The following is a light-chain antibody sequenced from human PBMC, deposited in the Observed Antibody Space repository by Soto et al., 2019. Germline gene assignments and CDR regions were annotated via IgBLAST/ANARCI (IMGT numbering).Light chain of an antibody. CDR3: SSYTSDSTLV. CDR1: SSDVGGYNY. J-gene: IGLJ1*01. V-gene: IGLV2-14*01. Sequence: QSALTQPASVSGSPGQSITISCTETSSDVGGYNYVSWYQHHPAKAPKLMIYQVSYRPSGVSNRFSASKSGNTASLTISGLQAEDEADYYCSSYTSDSTLVFGTGTKLTVL. CDR2: QVS.